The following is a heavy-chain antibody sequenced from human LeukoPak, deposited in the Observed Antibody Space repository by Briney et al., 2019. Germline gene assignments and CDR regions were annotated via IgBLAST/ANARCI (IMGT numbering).Heavy chain of an antibody. V-gene: IGHV3-43*02. CDR3: GRDLSGVVGASID. CDR2: INGDGGST. CDR1: GFPFDAYA. J-gene: IGHJ4*02. D-gene: IGHD1-26*01. Sequence: GGSLRLSCSASGFPFDAYAMHWVRQAPGKGLEWVSFINGDGGSTYYGDSVKGRFTISRDNSKNSLFLQMNSLTTEDTALYYCGRDLSGVVGASIDWGQGTLVTVSS.